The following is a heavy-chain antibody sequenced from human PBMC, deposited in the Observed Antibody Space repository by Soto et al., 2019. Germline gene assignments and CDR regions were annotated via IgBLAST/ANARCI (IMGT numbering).Heavy chain of an antibody. CDR2: IYYSGST. CDR1: GGSVSSGSYY. CDR3: ARWTYGSGSYWAKKRKYYFDY. D-gene: IGHD3-10*01. Sequence: SETLSLTCTVSGGSVSSGSYYWSWIRQPPGKGLEWIGYIYYSGSTNYNPSLESRVTISVDTSKNQFSLKLSSVTAADTAVYYCARWTYGSGSYWAKKRKYYFDYWGQGSLVTVAS. J-gene: IGHJ4*02. V-gene: IGHV4-61*01.